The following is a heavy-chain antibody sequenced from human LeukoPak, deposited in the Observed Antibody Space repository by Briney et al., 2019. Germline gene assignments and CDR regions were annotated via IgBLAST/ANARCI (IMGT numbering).Heavy chain of an antibody. J-gene: IGHJ4*02. CDR2: INHSGST. Sequence: TSETLSLTCAVYGGSFSGYYWSWIRQPPGKGLEWIGEINHSGSTYYNPSLKSRVTISVDTSKNQFSLKLSSVTAADTAVYYCARQTFDYYGSGSYYFVDYWGQGTLVTVSS. D-gene: IGHD3-10*01. V-gene: IGHV4-34*01. CDR1: GGSFSGYY. CDR3: ARQTFDYYGSGSYYFVDY.